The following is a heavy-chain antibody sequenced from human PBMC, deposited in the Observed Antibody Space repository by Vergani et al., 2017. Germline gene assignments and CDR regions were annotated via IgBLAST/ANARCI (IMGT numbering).Heavy chain of an antibody. CDR3: ARVGFSDSSGYYNY. Sequence: QVQLVQSGAEVKKPGSSVKVSCKASVGTFSSYAISWVRQAPGQGLEWRGGIIPIFGIANYAQKFQGRVTITADKSTSTAYMELSSLRSEDTAVYYCARVGFSDSSGYYNYWGQGTLVTVSS. D-gene: IGHD3-22*01. V-gene: IGHV1-69*17. CDR1: VGTFSSYA. J-gene: IGHJ4*02. CDR2: IIPIFGIA.